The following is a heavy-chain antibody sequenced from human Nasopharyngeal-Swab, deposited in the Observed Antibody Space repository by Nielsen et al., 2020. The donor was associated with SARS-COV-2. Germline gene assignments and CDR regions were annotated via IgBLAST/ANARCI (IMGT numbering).Heavy chain of an antibody. V-gene: IGHV3-48*02. Sequence: LSLTCAASGFTFSSYSMNWVRQAPGKGLEWVSYISSSSSTIYYADSVKGRFTISRDNAKNSLYLQMNSLRDEDTAVYYCAREYYDFWSGYIDYYYGMDVWGQGTTVTVSS. CDR2: ISSSSSTI. D-gene: IGHD3-3*01. J-gene: IGHJ6*02. CDR1: GFTFSSYS. CDR3: AREYYDFWSGYIDYYYGMDV.